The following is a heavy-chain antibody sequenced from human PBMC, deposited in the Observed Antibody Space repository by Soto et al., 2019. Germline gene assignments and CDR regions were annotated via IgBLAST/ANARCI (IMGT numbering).Heavy chain of an antibody. CDR2: ISAYIGNT. J-gene: IGHJ4*02. CDR1: GYTFTSYG. V-gene: IGHV1-18*04. CDR3: ARDLDWRRYHELSY. D-gene: IGHD2-2*01. Sequence: ASVKVSCKASGYTFTSYGISWVRQAPGQGLEWMGWISAYIGNTNYAQKLQGRVTMTTDTSTSTAYMEVRSLRSDDTAVYYCARDLDWRRYHELSYWGQGTLVTVSS.